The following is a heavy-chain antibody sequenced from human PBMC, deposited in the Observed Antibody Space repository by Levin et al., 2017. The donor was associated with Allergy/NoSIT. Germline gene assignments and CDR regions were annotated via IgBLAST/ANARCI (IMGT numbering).Heavy chain of an antibody. D-gene: IGHD6-13*01. CDR2: ISGTGGST. V-gene: IGHV3-23*01. CDR3: AKDRGIATTGFDY. J-gene: IGHJ4*02. CDR1: GFTFSSYA. Sequence: LSLTCAASGFTFSSYAMNWVRPAPGKGLEWVSAISGTGGSTYYADSVNGRFTISRDNSKNTLYLQMNSLRAEDTAVYYCAKDRGIATTGFDYWGQGTLVTVSS.